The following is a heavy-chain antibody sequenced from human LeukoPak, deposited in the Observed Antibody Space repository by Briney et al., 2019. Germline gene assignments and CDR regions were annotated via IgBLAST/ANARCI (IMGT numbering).Heavy chain of an antibody. CDR2: IYTSGST. D-gene: IGHD2-2*01. J-gene: IGHJ5*02. V-gene: IGHV4-4*07. CDR3: ARDGRPAARNWFDP. CDR1: GGSISSYY. Sequence: PSETLSLTCTVSGGSISSYYWSWIRQPAGKGLEWIGRIYTSGSTNYNPSLKSRVTMSVDTSKNQFSLKLSSVTAADTAVYYCARDGRPAARNWFDPWGQGTLVTVSS.